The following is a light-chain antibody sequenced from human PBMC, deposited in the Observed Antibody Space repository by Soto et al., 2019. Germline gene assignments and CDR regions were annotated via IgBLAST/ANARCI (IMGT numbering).Light chain of an antibody. CDR3: QQYGSLYT. J-gene: IGKJ2*01. Sequence: EIVLTQSPGTLSPSTGERATLSCRPSQRVNSSYLALYQQKPGRARRVLIYGGSRRATGIPDRFSGSGSGTDFTLTISRLEPEDFAVYYCQQYGSLYTFGQGTK. V-gene: IGKV3-20*01. CDR1: QRVNSSY. CDR2: GGS.